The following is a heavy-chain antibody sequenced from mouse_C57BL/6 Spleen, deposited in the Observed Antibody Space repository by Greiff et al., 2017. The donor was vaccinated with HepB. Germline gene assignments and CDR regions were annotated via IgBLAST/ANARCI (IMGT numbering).Heavy chain of an antibody. V-gene: IGHV1-64*01. J-gene: IGHJ1*03. CDR2: IHPNSGST. D-gene: IGHD1-1*01. CDR1: GYTFTSYW. Sequence: QVQLKQPGAELVKPGASVKLSCKASGYTFTSYWMHWVKQRPGQGLEWIGMIHPNSGSTNYNEKFKSKATLTVDKSSSTAYMQLSSLTSEDSAVYYCARRVATVGWYFDVWGTGTTVTVSS. CDR3: ARRVATVGWYFDV.